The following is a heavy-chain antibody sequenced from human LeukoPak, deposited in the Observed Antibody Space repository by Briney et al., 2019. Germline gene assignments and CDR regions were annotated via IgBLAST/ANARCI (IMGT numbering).Heavy chain of an antibody. CDR1: GYTFTGYY. V-gene: IGHV1-2*02. CDR2: INPNSGGT. J-gene: IGHJ6*02. D-gene: IGHD3-10*01. CDR3: ARDRGTTMVRGVISHGMDV. Sequence: ASVKVSCKASGYTFTGYYMHWVRQAPGQGLEWMGWINPNSGGTNYAQKFQGRVTVTRDTSISTAYMELSRLRSDDTAVYYCARDRGTTMVRGVISHGMDVWGQGTTVTVSS.